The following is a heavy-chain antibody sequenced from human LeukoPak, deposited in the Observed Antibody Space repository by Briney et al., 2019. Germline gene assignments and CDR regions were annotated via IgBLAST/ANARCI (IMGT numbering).Heavy chain of an antibody. CDR3: AANSADYNTLGSSYKV. V-gene: IGHV4-34*01. CDR2: INHSGST. Sequence: SETLSLTCAVYGGSFSGYYWSWIRQPPGKGLEWIGEINHSGSTNYNPSLKSRVTISVDTSKNQFSLKLSSVTAADTAVYYCAANSADYNTLGSSYKVWGQGTLVTVSS. J-gene: IGHJ4*02. CDR1: GGSFSGYY. D-gene: IGHD3-10*01.